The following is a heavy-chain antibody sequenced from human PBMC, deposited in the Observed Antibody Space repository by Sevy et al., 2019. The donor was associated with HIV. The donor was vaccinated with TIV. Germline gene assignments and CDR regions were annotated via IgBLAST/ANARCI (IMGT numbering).Heavy chain of an antibody. CDR2: ISGYNGNT. CDR3: ARDLSYAGRCYYYGEGYYFNF. CDR1: GYTFTTYG. V-gene: IGHV1-18*01. D-gene: IGHD3-22*01. J-gene: IGHJ4*02. Sequence: ASVKVYCKASGYTFTTYGISWVRQAPGQGLEWMGWISGYNGNTNYAPNFKGRATMTTDTATATAYMEERSLRSDDTAVYYCARDLSYAGRCYYYGEGYYFNFWGQGTLVTVSS.